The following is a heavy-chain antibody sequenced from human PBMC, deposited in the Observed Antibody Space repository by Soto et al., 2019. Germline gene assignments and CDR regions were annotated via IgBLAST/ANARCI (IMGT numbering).Heavy chain of an antibody. V-gene: IGHV3-33*01. J-gene: IGHJ4*02. D-gene: IGHD4-17*01. CDR2: IWYDGSNK. CDR3: ARDHDDYGDYGRRSSHFDY. CDR1: GFTFSSYG. Sequence: GGSLRHSCAASGFTFSSYGMHWVRQAPGKGLEWVAVIWYDGSNKYYADSVKGRFTISRDNSKNTLYLQMNSLRAEDTAVYYCARDHDDYGDYGRRSSHFDYWGQGTLVTVSS.